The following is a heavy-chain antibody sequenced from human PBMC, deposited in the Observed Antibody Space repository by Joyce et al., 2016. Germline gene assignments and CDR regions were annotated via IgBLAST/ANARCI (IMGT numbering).Heavy chain of an antibody. J-gene: IGHJ4*02. V-gene: IGHV4-30-4*01. CDR3: AIVTWFGDKGFDY. Sequence: QVQLQASASGLVKPSQTLSLTCSVSGGSISSGDYYWSWIRQPPGKGLEWIGYIYCTGRSYYDLYFTRGITRSGDTATKRFSLQLSSVTAADTAVYYCAIVTWFGDKGFDYWGQGTLVTVSS. CDR1: GGSISSGDYY. CDR2: IYCTGRS. D-gene: IGHD3-10*01.